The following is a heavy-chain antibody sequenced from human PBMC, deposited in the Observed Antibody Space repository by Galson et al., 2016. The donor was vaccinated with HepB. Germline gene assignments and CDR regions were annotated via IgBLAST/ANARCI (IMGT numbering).Heavy chain of an antibody. J-gene: IGHJ3*02. Sequence: SLRLSCAASGITFSIYGMHWVRQAPGKGLEWVAVIWYDRSKKDYADSVKGRFTISRDNSKNTLYLQMNSLRAEDTAVYYCTRVRRPWGMGRKDAFDIWGQGTMVTVSS. CDR1: GITFSIYG. D-gene: IGHD2-8*01. CDR3: TRVRRPWGMGRKDAFDI. CDR2: IWYDRSKK. V-gene: IGHV3-33*01.